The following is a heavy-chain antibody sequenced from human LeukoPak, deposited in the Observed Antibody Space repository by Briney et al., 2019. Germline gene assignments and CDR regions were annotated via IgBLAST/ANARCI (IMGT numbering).Heavy chain of an antibody. Sequence: SETLSLTCTVSGDSIFSYYWNWIRQPPGKGLEWIGYIYSSGITNYSPSLRSRGTISVATSRNQFSLRLTSVTTADTPVYYYARLGYYDSSVYHPTSGYFDLWGRGTLVTVSS. V-gene: IGHV4-4*08. CDR2: IYSSGIT. D-gene: IGHD3-16*01. CDR3: ARLGYYDSSVYHPTSGYFDL. J-gene: IGHJ2*01. CDR1: GDSIFSYY.